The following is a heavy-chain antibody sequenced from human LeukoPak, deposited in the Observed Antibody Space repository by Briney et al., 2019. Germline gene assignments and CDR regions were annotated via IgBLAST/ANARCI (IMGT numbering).Heavy chain of an antibody. CDR1: GFTFTTYG. CDR3: AKAARLGPSHFDY. Sequence: QSGGSLRLSCAASGFTFTTYGMHWVRQPPGKGLEWVAVIWFDGSNKFYADSVKGRFTVSRDNSKNTLYLHMSSLRGEDTAVYYCAKAARLGPSHFDYLGRGTLVTVSS. CDR2: IWFDGSNK. V-gene: IGHV3-33*06. D-gene: IGHD6-25*01. J-gene: IGHJ4*02.